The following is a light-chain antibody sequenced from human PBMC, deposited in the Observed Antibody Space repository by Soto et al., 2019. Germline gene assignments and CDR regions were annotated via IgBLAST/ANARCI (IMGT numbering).Light chain of an antibody. J-gene: IGKJ5*01. V-gene: IGKV3-15*01. CDR1: QSISSN. Sequence: DIVVTQSPATLSFSRGERVTVSCGVSQSISSNLAWYQHKPGQAPRLLIYDTATRADGIPARFSGSGSGTDASLTISSLQYEDFAVYYCQQYNNWRSRSFGQGTRLEIK. CDR2: DTA. CDR3: QQYNNWRSRS.